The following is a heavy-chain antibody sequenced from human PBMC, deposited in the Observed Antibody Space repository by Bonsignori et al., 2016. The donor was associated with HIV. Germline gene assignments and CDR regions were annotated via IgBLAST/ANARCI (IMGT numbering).Heavy chain of an antibody. CDR2: IYYSGST. Sequence: SETLSLTCTVSGGSISSYYWSWIRQPPGKGLEWIGYIYYSGSTNYNPSLKSRVTTSVDTSKNQFSLKLSSVTAADTAVYYCARVGTMIPHAFDIWGQGTMVTVSS. V-gene: IGHV4-59*01. J-gene: IGHJ3*02. CDR1: GGSISSYY. CDR3: ARVGTMIPHAFDI. D-gene: IGHD3-22*01.